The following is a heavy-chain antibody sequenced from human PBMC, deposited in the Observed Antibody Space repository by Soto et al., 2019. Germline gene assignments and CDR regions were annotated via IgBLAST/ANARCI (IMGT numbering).Heavy chain of an antibody. J-gene: IGHJ4*02. Sequence: GGSLRLSCAASGFTFSSYSMNWVRQAPGKGLEWVSSISSSSSYKYYADSVKGRFTISRDNAKNSLYLQMNSLRAEDTAVYYCARDYYGSGSSLDYWGQGTLVTVSS. D-gene: IGHD3-10*01. CDR2: ISSSSSYK. V-gene: IGHV3-21*01. CDR3: ARDYYGSGSSLDY. CDR1: GFTFSSYS.